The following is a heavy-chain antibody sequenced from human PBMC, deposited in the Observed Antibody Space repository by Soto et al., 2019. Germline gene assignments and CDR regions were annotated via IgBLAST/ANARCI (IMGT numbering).Heavy chain of an antibody. J-gene: IGHJ5*02. CDR2: INGGNGNT. Sequence: QVQLVQSGSEVKKPGASVKLSCKASGYPFTGHALHWVRQAPGQSPEWVGWINGGNGNTKYSQKLQGRVTITRDTSANTAYMELTRVRSEDTAIYYCARDDGYGWFDPWGQGSLVTVSS. CDR3: ARDDGYGWFDP. CDR1: GYPFTGHA. D-gene: IGHD3-16*01. V-gene: IGHV1-3*01.